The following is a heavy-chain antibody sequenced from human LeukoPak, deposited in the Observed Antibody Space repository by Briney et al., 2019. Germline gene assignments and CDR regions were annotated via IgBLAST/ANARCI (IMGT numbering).Heavy chain of an antibody. D-gene: IGHD3-10*01. CDR2: ISSSSSYI. V-gene: IGHV3-21*04. CDR3: AREDGSGSYPGYYYGMDV. CDR1: GFTFSSYS. J-gene: IGHJ6*02. Sequence: PGGSLRLSCAASGFTFSSYSMNWVRQAPGKGLEWVSSISSSSSYIYYADSVKGRFTISRDNAKNSLYLQMNSLRAEDTAVYYCAREDGSGSYPGYYYGMDVWGQGTTVTVSS.